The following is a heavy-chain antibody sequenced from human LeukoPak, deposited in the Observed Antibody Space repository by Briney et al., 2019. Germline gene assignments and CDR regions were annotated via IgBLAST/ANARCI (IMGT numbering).Heavy chain of an antibody. V-gene: IGHV3-30*18. D-gene: IGHD4-17*01. CDR3: AKLLTVTTGDTDY. CDR1: GFTFSSYG. Sequence: GGSLRLSCAASGFTFSSYGMHWVRQAPGKGLEWVAVISYDGSNKYYADSVKGRFTISRDNSKNTLYLQMNSLRAEDTAVYYCAKLLTVTTGDTDYWGQGTLVTVSS. J-gene: IGHJ4*02. CDR2: ISYDGSNK.